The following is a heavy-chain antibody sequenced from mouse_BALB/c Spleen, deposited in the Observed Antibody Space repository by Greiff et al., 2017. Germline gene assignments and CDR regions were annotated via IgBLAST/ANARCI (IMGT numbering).Heavy chain of an antibody. J-gene: IGHJ2*01. V-gene: IGHV7-3*02. Sequence: EVQGVESGGGLVQPGGSLRLSCATSGFTFTDYYMSWVRQPPGKALEWLGFIRNKANGYTTEYSASVKGRFTISRDNSQSILYLQMNTLRAEDSATYYCARDGATATFYFDYWGQGTTLTVSS. CDR3: ARDGATATFYFDY. D-gene: IGHD1-2*01. CDR2: IRNKANGYTT. CDR1: GFTFTDYY.